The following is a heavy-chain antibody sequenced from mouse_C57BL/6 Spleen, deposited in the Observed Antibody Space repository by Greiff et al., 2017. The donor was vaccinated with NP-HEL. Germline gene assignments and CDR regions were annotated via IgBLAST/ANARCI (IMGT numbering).Heavy chain of an antibody. Sequence: EVKLVESGGGLVKPGGSLKLSCAASGFTFSDYGMHWVRQAPEKGLEWVAYISSGSSTIYYADTVKGRFTISRDNAKNTLFLQMTSLRSEDTAMYYCARVIYDGYYGAMDYWGQGTSVTVSS. CDR2: ISSGSSTI. CDR1: GFTFSDYG. V-gene: IGHV5-17*01. D-gene: IGHD2-3*01. CDR3: ARVIYDGYYGAMDY. J-gene: IGHJ4*01.